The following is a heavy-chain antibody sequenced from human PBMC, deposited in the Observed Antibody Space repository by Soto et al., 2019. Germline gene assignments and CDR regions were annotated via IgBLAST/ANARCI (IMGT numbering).Heavy chain of an antibody. CDR1: GGTFSSYA. Sequence: SVKVSCKASGGTFSSYAISWVRQAPGQGLEWMGGIIPIFGTANYAQKFQGRVTITADESTSTAYMELSSLRSEDTAVYYCARENTAMGYYYGMDVWGQGTTVTVSS. J-gene: IGHJ6*02. D-gene: IGHD5-18*01. V-gene: IGHV1-69*13. CDR2: IIPIFGTA. CDR3: ARENTAMGYYYGMDV.